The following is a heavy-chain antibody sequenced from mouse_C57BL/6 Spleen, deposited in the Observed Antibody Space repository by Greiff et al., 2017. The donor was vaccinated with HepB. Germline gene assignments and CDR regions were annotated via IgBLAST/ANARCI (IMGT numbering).Heavy chain of an antibody. J-gene: IGHJ2*01. CDR3: ARSGDYGSSYVYFDY. Sequence: VQLQQSGPVLVKPGASVKMSCKASGYTFTDYYMNWVKQSHGKSLEWIGVINPYNGGTSYNQKFKGKATLTVDKSSSTAYMELNSLTSEDSAVYYCARSGDYGSSYVYFDYWGQGTTLTVAS. D-gene: IGHD1-1*01. CDR1: GYTFTDYY. CDR2: INPYNGGT. V-gene: IGHV1-19*01.